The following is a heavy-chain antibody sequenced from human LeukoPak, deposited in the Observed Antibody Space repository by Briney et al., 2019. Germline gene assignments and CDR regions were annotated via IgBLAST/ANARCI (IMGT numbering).Heavy chain of an antibody. D-gene: IGHD3-10*01. CDR3: ARDLVWFGELSVSY. CDR2: INPNSGGT. V-gene: IGHV1-2*06. J-gene: IGHJ4*02. Sequence: GASVKVSCTASGYTFTGYYMHWVRQAPGQGLEWMGRINPNSGGTNYAQKFQGRVTMTRDTSISTAYMELSRLRSDDTAVYYCARDLVWFGELSVSYWGQGTLVTVSS. CDR1: GYTFTGYY.